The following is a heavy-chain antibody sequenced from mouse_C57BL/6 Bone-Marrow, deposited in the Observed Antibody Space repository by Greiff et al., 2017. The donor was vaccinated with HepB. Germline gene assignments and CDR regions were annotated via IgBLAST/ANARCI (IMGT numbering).Heavy chain of an antibody. CDR3: ARRQIYYGSSYPYYFDY. D-gene: IGHD1-1*01. Sequence: QVQLKQPGAELVKPGASVKLSCKASGYTFTSYWMHWVKQRPGQGLEWIGMIHPNSGSTNYNEKFKSKATLTVDKSSSTAYMQLSSLTSEDSAVYYCARRQIYYGSSYPYYFDYWGQGTTLTVSS. V-gene: IGHV1-64*01. J-gene: IGHJ2*01. CDR1: GYTFTSYW. CDR2: IHPNSGST.